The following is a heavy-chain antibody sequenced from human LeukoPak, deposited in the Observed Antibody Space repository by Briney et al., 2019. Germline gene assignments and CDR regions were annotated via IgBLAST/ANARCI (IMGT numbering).Heavy chain of an antibody. J-gene: IGHJ3*02. D-gene: IGHD6-13*01. Sequence: SETLSLTCIVSGDSVITDDYYWGWVRQPPGKGLEWLGSTYRIPPLKSRVTISVDTSRNQFSLRLSSVTAADTAVYFCARVSQLVPPRDAFDIWGQGTMVTVSS. CDR1: GDSVITDDYY. CDR3: ARVSQLVPPRDAFDI. CDR2: T. V-gene: IGHV4-39*07.